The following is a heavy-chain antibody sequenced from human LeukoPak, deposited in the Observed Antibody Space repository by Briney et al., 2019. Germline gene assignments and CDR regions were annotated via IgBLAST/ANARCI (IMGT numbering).Heavy chain of an antibody. CDR3: ARDLDIVLMVYANPPGY. CDR2: IYYSGST. CDR1: GGSISSSSYY. J-gene: IGHJ4*02. V-gene: IGHV4-39*02. D-gene: IGHD2-8*01. Sequence: SSETLSLTCTVSGGSISSSSYYWGWIRQPPGKGLEWIGSIYYSGSTYYNPSLKSRVTISVDTSKNQFSLKLSSVTATDTAVYYCARDLDIVLMVYANPPGYWGQGTLVTVPS.